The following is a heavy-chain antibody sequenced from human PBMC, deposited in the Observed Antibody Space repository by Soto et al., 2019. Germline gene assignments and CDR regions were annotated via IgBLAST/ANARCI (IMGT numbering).Heavy chain of an antibody. CDR1: GFTFSSHV. Sequence: GGSLRLSCGAFGFTFSSHVMSWVRQVPGKGLEWVSGISSSGSDTYYADSAKGRFTISRDNSKNTLYLQMNSLRAGDTAVYHCVTSYVGILYACDHWGQGTLVTVSS. CDR3: VTSYVGILYACDH. V-gene: IGHV3-23*01. D-gene: IGHD3-10*02. J-gene: IGHJ4*02. CDR2: ISSSGSDT.